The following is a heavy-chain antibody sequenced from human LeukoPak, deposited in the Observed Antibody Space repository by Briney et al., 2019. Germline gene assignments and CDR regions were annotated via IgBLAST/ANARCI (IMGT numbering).Heavy chain of an antibody. V-gene: IGHV5-51*01. Sequence: GESLKISCKGSGYSFTRYWIGWVRQMPGKGLEWMGIIYPGDSDTRYSPSFQGQVTISADKSTAYLQWTSLKASDTAMYYCARDPTYYDILTGYYRVYYFDYWGQGTLVTVSS. CDR3: ARDPTYYDILTGYYRVYYFDY. J-gene: IGHJ4*02. D-gene: IGHD3-9*01. CDR1: GYSFTRYW. CDR2: IYPGDSDT.